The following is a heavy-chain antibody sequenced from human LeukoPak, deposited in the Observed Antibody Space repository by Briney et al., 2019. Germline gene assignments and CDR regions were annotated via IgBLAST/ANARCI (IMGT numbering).Heavy chain of an antibody. J-gene: IGHJ4*02. D-gene: IGHD6-13*01. CDR3: ARDAGYSSSWYGYYFDY. V-gene: IGHV4-38-2*02. Sequence: SETLSLTCTVSGDCISSGNYWGWIRQPPGKGLEWIGSIFHTGSTYFNLSLKSRVTISVDTSKNQFSLKLSSVTAADTAVYYCARDAGYSSSWYGYYFDYWGQGTLVTVSS. CDR1: GDCISSGNY. CDR2: IFHTGST.